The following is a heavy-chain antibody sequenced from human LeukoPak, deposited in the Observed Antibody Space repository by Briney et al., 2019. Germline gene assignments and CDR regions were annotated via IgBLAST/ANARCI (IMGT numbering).Heavy chain of an antibody. CDR2: INHSGST. Sequence: KPSETLSLTCTVSGGSISSNSHYWSWIRQPPGKGLEWIGEINHSGSTNYNPSLKSRVTISVDASQNQFSLKLSSVTAADTAVYYCARGPMIAPTSGHDYWGQGTLVTVSS. D-gene: IGHD3-22*01. J-gene: IGHJ4*02. CDR1: GGSISSNSHY. V-gene: IGHV4-39*07. CDR3: ARGPMIAPTSGHDY.